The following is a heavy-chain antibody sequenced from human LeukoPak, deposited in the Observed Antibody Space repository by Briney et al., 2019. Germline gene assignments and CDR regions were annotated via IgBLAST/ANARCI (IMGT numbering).Heavy chain of an antibody. CDR2: IYYSGST. D-gene: IGHD3-10*01. J-gene: IGHJ4*02. Sequence: SETLSLTCTVSGVSISSYYWSWIRQPPGQGLEWIGYIYYSGSTNYNPSLNSRVTISVDTSKNQFSLKLSSVTAADTAVYYCARATKLLWFGELLEKGSYYFDYWGQGTLVTVSS. CDR1: GVSISSYY. V-gene: IGHV4-59*01. CDR3: ARATKLLWFGELLEKGSYYFDY.